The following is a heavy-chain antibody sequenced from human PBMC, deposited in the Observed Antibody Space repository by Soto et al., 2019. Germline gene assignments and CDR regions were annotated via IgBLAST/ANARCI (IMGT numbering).Heavy chain of an antibody. Sequence: QVQLQEPGPGLVKPSETLSLTCTVSGVSISGSSWSWIRQPPGKGLEWIGYFLSTGSTNYNPSLGSRVTISVDTSNNQFSLNLTSVTAADTAVYYCVRGNGGYHPWGQGTLVTVSS. CDR1: GVSISGSS. D-gene: IGHD3-16*01. CDR3: VRGNGGYHP. CDR2: FLSTGST. V-gene: IGHV4-59*01. J-gene: IGHJ5*02.